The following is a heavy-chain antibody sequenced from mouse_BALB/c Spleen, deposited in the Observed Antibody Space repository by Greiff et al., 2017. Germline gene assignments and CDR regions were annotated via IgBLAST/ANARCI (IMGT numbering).Heavy chain of an antibody. V-gene: IGHV14-4*02. CDR3: NGGYDYAMDY. J-gene: IGHJ4*01. CDR2: IDPENGDT. D-gene: IGHD1-2*01. Sequence: DVKLQESGAELVRSGASVKLSCTASGFNIKDYYMHWVKQRPEQGLEWIGWIDPENGDTEYAPKFQGKATMTADTSSNTAYLQLSSLTSEDTAVYYCNGGYDYAMDYWGQGTSVTVSS. CDR1: GFNIKDYY.